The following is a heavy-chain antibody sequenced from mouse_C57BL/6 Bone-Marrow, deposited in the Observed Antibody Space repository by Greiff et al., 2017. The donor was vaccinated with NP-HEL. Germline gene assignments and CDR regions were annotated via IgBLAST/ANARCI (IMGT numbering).Heavy chain of an antibody. CDR1: GYTFTSYW. J-gene: IGHJ4*01. CDR2: IDPSDSET. V-gene: IGHV1-52*01. CDR3: ARLMVTTPYYAMDY. D-gene: IGHD2-3*01. Sequence: QVQLQQPGAELVRPGSSVKLSCKASGYTFTSYWMHWVKQRPIQGLEWIGNIDPSDSETHYNQKFKDKATLTVDKSSSTAYMQLSSLTSEDSAVYYCARLMVTTPYYAMDYWGQGTSVTVSS.